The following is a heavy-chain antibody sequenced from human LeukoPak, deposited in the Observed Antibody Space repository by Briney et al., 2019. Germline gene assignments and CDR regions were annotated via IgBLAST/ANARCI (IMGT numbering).Heavy chain of an antibody. J-gene: IGHJ6*02. Sequence: PSETLSLTCTVSGGPISSSSYYWGWIRQPPGKGLEWIGSIYYSGSTYYNPSLKSRVTISLDTSKNQFSLKLSSVTAADTAVYYCARFKYDFWSGSRSYYFYGMDVWGQGTTVTVSS. CDR1: GGPISSSSYY. CDR3: ARFKYDFWSGSRSYYFYGMDV. CDR2: IYYSGST. V-gene: IGHV4-39*07. D-gene: IGHD3-3*01.